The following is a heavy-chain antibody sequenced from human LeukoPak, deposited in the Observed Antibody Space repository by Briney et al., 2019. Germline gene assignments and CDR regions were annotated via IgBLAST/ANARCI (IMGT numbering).Heavy chain of an antibody. CDR1: GFTFSSYS. D-gene: IGHD1-1*01. Sequence: GGSLRLSCAASGFTFSSYSMNWVRQAPGKGLEWISYIGISSGNTKYANSVKGRFTISGDSAKNSLYLQMNSLRVEDRAVYYRARDHNYAFDNWGQGTLVTVSS. V-gene: IGHV3-48*04. J-gene: IGHJ4*02. CDR3: ARDHNYAFDN. CDR2: IGISSGNT.